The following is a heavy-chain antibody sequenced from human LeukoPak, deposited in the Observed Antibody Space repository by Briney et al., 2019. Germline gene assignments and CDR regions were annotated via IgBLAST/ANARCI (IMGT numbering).Heavy chain of an antibody. CDR1: GYSFTTYW. CDR2: ICPGDFDT. Sequence: GESLKISCEASGYSFTTYWIGWVRQMPGKGLEWMGIICPGDFDTRYSPSFQGQVTISADKSTSTAYLQWSSLKASDTAMYYCAKSHGGGATHSWGQGTLVTVST. V-gene: IGHV5-51*01. J-gene: IGHJ4*02. D-gene: IGHD1-26*01. CDR3: AKSHGGGATHS.